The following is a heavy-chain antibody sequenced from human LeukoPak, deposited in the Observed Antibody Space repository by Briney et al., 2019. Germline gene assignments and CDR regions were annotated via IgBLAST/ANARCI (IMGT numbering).Heavy chain of an antibody. Sequence: ASVKVSCKASGYTFSDYYLHWVRQAPGQGLEWVGWINPNSGGTNFAQKFRGRVTMTRDTSITTAYMELTRLKSDDTAVYYCARGGVRTAASSLGYWGQRTLVTVST. CDR1: GYTFSDYY. J-gene: IGHJ4*01. CDR3: ARGGVRTAASSLGY. V-gene: IGHV1-2*02. CDR2: INPNSGGT. D-gene: IGHD6-13*01.